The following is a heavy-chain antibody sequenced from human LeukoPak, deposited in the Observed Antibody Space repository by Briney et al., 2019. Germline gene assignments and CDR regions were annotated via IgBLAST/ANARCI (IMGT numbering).Heavy chain of an antibody. Sequence: GGSLRLSCAASGFTFSSYGMHWVRQAPGRGLEWVTFIHYDGSNIYYADSVKGRFTISRDNSKNTLYLQMNSLRAEDTAVYYCAKEAPGIAAAGADYWGQGTLVTVSS. CDR2: IHYDGSNI. CDR3: AKEAPGIAAAGADY. D-gene: IGHD6-13*01. CDR1: GFTFSSYG. V-gene: IGHV3-30*02. J-gene: IGHJ4*02.